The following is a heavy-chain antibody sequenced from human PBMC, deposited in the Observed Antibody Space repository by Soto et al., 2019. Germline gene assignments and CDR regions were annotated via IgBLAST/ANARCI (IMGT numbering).Heavy chain of an antibody. CDR1: GGTFSSYA. V-gene: IGHV1-69*13. D-gene: IGHD6-13*01. Sequence: ASVKVSCKASGGTFSSYAISWVRQAPGQGLEWMGGIIPIFGTANYAQKFQGRVTITADESTSTAYMELSSLRSEDTAVYYCARRGLHSSSWYWFDPWGQGTLVNVSS. CDR2: IIPIFGTA. CDR3: ARRGLHSSSWYWFDP. J-gene: IGHJ5*02.